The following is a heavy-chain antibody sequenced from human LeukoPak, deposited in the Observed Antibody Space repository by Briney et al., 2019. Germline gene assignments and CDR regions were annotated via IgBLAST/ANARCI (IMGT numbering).Heavy chain of an antibody. J-gene: IGHJ4*02. CDR2: IYYSGST. CDR3: AQLSGSYDYSDY. V-gene: IGHV4-59*08. Sequence: PSETLSLTCTVSGGSISSYYWSWIRQPPGKGLEWIGYIYYSGSTNYNPSLKSRVTISVDTSKNQFSLKLSSVTAADTAVYYCAQLSGSYDYSDYWGQGTLVTVSS. CDR1: GGSISSYY. D-gene: IGHD1-26*01.